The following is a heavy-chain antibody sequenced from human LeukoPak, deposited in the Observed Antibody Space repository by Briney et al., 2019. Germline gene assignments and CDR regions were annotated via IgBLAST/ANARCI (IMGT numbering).Heavy chain of an antibody. J-gene: IGHJ4*02. CDR2: INHSGST. D-gene: IGHD6-19*01. CDR1: GGSFSGYY. V-gene: IGHV4-34*01. CDR3: ASTAVAGTSDY. Sequence: SETLSLTCAVYGGSFSGYYWCWIRQPPGKGLEWIGEINHSGSTNYNPSLKSRVTISVDTSKNQFSLKLSSVTAADTAVYYCASTAVAGTSDYWGQGTLVTVSS.